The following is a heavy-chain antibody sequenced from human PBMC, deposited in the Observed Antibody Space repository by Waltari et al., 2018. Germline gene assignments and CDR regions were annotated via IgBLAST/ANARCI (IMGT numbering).Heavy chain of an antibody. CDR2: ISSSGSTI. CDR1: GFTLSSSE. V-gene: IGHV3-48*03. D-gene: IGHD5-12*01. Sequence: EVQLVESGGGLVQPGGSLRLSCAASGFTLSSSEMNWVRQAPGKGLEWVSYISSSGSTIYYADSVKGRFTISGDNAKNSLYLQMNSLRAEDTAVYYCARARDGYNADYWGQGTLLTVSS. CDR3: ARARDGYNADY. J-gene: IGHJ4*02.